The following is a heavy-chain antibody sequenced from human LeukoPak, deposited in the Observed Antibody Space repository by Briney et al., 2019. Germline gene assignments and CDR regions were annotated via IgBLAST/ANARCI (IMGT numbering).Heavy chain of an antibody. CDR2: IDWNSGRI. Sequence: RTGGSLRLSCAASGFTFSSYAMSWVRQAPGKGLEWVSGIDWNSGRIGYADSVKGRFTISRDNAMNSLYLQMNSLRAEDTALYYCGKDVLAGGLDVWGQGTTVTVSS. CDR3: GKDVLAGGLDV. J-gene: IGHJ6*02. CDR1: GFTFSSYA. V-gene: IGHV3-9*01.